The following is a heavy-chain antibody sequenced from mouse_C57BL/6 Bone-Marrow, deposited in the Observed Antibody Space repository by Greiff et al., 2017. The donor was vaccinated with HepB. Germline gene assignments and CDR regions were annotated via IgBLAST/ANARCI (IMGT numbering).Heavy chain of an antibody. CDR1: GFTFSSYA. Sequence: EVKVVESGEGLVKPGGSLKLSCAASGFTFSSYAMSWVRQTQEKRLEWVAYISSGGNSIYYADPVKGRFPISSDNARNTLYLQMSSLKSEDTTMYYCTVITTIVAHDFDHWGQGTTLTVSS. V-gene: IGHV5-9-1*02. D-gene: IGHD1-1*01. CDR3: TVITTIVAHDFDH. CDR2: ISSGGNSI. J-gene: IGHJ2*01.